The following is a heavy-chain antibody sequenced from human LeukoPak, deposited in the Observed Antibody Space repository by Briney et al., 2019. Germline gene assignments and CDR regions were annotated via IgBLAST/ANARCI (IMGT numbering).Heavy chain of an antibody. CDR1: GFSFSSYA. CDR2: ISASGGTT. V-gene: IGHV3-23*01. CDR3: AKVPREYCSSTSCPNWSDL. D-gene: IGHD2-2*01. J-gene: IGHJ5*02. Sequence: PGGSLRLSCAASGFSFSSYAMSWVRQAPGKGLEWVSAISASGGTTYYADSVKGRFTISRDNSRTTLYLQMNSLRAEDTAVFYCAKVPREYCSSTSCPNWSDLWGQGTLVAVSS.